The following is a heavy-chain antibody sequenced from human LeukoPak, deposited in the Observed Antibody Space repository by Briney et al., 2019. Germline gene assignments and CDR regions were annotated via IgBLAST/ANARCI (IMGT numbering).Heavy chain of an antibody. V-gene: IGHV3-33*01. Sequence: EGSLRLSCAASGFTFSSYGMHWVRQAPGKGLEWVAVIWYDGSNKYYADSVKGRFTISRDNSKNTLYLQMNSLRAEDTAVYYCARRIPAAPRIYYYGMDVWGQGTTVTVSS. J-gene: IGHJ6*02. D-gene: IGHD6-13*01. CDR1: GFTFSSYG. CDR3: ARRIPAAPRIYYYGMDV. CDR2: IWYDGSNK.